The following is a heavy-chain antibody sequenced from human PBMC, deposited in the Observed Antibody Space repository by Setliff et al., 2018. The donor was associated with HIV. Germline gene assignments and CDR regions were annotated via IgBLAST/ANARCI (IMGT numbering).Heavy chain of an antibody. CDR3: ARDREYYYDNSGSPSFDY. J-gene: IGHJ4*02. CDR1: GYTFTSYY. D-gene: IGHD3-22*01. V-gene: IGHV1-46*01. Sequence: GPSVKVSCKASGYTFTSYYMHWVRQAPGQGLEWMGIINPSGGSTSYAQKFQGRVTMTRDTSTSTVYMELSSLRSEDTAVYYCARDREYYYDNSGSPSFDYWGQGTLVTVSS. CDR2: INPSGGST.